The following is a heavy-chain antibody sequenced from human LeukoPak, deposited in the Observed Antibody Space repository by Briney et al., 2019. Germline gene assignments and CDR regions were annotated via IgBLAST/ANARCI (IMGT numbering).Heavy chain of an antibody. V-gene: IGHV4-38-2*02. J-gene: IGHJ4*02. CDR1: GGSISSYY. CDR2: IYHSGST. Sequence: PSETLSLTCTVSGGSISSYYWGWLRQPPGKGLEWIGSIYHSGSTYYNPSLKSRVTISVDTSKNQFSLKLSSVTAADTAVYYCARYKQQLVGRTHFDYWGQGTLVTVSS. CDR3: ARYKQQLVGRTHFDY. D-gene: IGHD6-13*01.